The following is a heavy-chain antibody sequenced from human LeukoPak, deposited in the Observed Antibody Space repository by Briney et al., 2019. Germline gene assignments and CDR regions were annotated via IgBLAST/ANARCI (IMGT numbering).Heavy chain of an antibody. V-gene: IGHV4-30-2*01. CDR3: ARGLTVTTYYYYYGMDV. Sequence: PSQTLSLTCAVSGGSISSGGYSWSWIRQPPGKGLEWIGYIYHSGSTYYNPSLKSRVTISVDRSKNQFSLKLSSVTAADTAVYYCARGLTVTTYYYYYGMDVWGQGTTVTVSS. D-gene: IGHD4-4*01. CDR1: GGSISSGGYS. J-gene: IGHJ6*02. CDR2: IYHSGST.